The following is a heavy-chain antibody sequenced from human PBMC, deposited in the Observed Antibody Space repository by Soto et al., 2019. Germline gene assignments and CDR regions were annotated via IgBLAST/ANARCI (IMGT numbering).Heavy chain of an antibody. CDR3: ARNTGATINWFDP. CDR2: MSPNSGNT. D-gene: IGHD1-26*01. V-gene: IGHV1-8*01. CDR1: GYTFTSYD. Sequence: SVKVSCKASGYTFTSYDINWVRQATGQGLEWMGWMSPNSGNTGYAQKFQGRVTMTRNTSISTAYMELSSLRSEDTAVYYCARNTGATINWFDPWGQGTQVTVSS. J-gene: IGHJ5*02.